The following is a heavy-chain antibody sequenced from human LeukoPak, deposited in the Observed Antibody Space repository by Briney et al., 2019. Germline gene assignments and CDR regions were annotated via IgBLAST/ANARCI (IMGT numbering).Heavy chain of an antibody. CDR3: ASPRAAAATDAFDI. D-gene: IGHD6-13*01. CDR2: IYHSGST. CDR1: GGSISSGRYY. V-gene: IGHV4-30-2*01. J-gene: IGHJ3*02. Sequence: SQTLSLTCTVSGGSISSGRYYWSWIRQPPGRGLEWFGYIYHSGSTYYNPSLKSRVTVSVDRSKTQFSLKLSSVTAADTAVAYCASPRAAAATDAFDIWGQGTMVTVSS.